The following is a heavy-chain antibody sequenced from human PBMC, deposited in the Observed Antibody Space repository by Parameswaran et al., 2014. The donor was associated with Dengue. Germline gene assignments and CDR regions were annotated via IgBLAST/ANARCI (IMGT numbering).Heavy chain of an antibody. D-gene: IGHD3-10*01. J-gene: IGHJ6*02. CDR3: ARALGLDYYYGMDV. V-gene: IGHV1-69*04. CDR2: IIPILRIA. Sequence: SWVRQAPGQGLEWMGRIIPILRIANYAQKFQGRVTITADKSTSTAYMELRSLRSDDTAVYYCARALGLDYYYGMDVWGQGTTVTVSS.